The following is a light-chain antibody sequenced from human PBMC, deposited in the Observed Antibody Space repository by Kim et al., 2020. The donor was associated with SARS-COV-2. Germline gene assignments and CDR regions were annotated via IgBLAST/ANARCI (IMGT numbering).Light chain of an antibody. V-gene: IGLV3-1*01. CDR3: QAWDSTTVV. CDR2: QVT. J-gene: IGLJ2*01. Sequence: SYELTQPPSVSVSPGQTATITCSGDKLGDKYSYWYQQKPGQSPVLVIYQVTKRPSGIPERFSGSSSGNTATLTISGTRAMDEADYYCQAWDSTTVVFGGGTQLTVL. CDR1: KLGDKY.